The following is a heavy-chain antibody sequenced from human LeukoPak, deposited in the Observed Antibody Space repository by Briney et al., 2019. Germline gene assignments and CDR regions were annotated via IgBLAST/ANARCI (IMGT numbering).Heavy chain of an antibody. D-gene: IGHD1-14*01. CDR1: GGSISSSSYY. V-gene: IGHV4-39*01. CDR2: IYYSGST. CDR3: GRTVYSYYYYMDV. Sequence: SETLSLTCTVSGGSISSSSYYWGWIRQPPGKGLEWIGSIYYSGSTYYNPSLKSRVTISVDTSKNQFSLKLSPVTAADTAVYYCGRTVYSYYYYMDVWGKGTTVTVSS. J-gene: IGHJ6*03.